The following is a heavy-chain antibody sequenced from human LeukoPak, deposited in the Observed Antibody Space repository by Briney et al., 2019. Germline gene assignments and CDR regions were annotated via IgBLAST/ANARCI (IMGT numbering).Heavy chain of an antibody. Sequence: SGTPALTCAVSGGSISSSNWWSWVRQPPGKGLEGIGEIYHSGSTNYNQSLKSRVTISVDKSKNQFSLKLRSVTAADTAVYYCARVGIAVAGTSLGAFDIWGQGTMVTVSS. D-gene: IGHD6-19*01. CDR2: IYHSGST. V-gene: IGHV4-4*02. J-gene: IGHJ3*02. CDR1: GGSISSSNW. CDR3: ARVGIAVAGTSLGAFDI.